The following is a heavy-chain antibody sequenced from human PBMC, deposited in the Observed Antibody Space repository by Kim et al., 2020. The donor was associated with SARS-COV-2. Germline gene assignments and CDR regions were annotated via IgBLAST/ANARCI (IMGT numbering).Heavy chain of an antibody. CDR3: ARESGYSSGWHPIPF. V-gene: IGHV1-69*13. D-gene: IGHD6-19*01. J-gene: IGHJ4*02. CDR1: GGTFSSYA. Sequence: SVKVSCKASGGTFSSYAISWVRQAPGQGLEWMGGIIPIFGTANYAQKFQGRVTITADESTSTAYMELSSLRSEDTAVYYCARESGYSSGWHPIPFWGQGTLVTVSS. CDR2: IIPIFGTA.